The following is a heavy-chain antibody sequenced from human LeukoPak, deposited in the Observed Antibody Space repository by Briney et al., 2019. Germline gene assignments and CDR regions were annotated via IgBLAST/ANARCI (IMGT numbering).Heavy chain of an antibody. V-gene: IGHV3-23*01. CDR3: ARKSGIAVAGFDY. Sequence: PGGSLRPSCAASGFTFSSYAMSWVRQAPGKGLEWVSAISGSGGSTYYADSLKGRFTISRDNAKNSLYLQMNSLRAEDTAVYYCARKSGIAVAGFDYWGQGTLVTVSS. D-gene: IGHD6-19*01. CDR1: GFTFSSYA. J-gene: IGHJ4*02. CDR2: ISGSGGST.